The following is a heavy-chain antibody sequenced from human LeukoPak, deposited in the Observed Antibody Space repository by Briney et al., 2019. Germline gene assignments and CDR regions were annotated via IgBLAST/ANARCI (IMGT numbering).Heavy chain of an antibody. V-gene: IGHV4-30-4*01. CDR3: ARAAVGVVDY. CDR1: GGSISSGDYY. J-gene: IGHJ4*02. Sequence: SETLSLTCTVSGGSISSGDYYWSWIRQPPGKGLEWIGYIYYSGSTYYNSSLKSRVTISVDTSKNQFSLKLSSVTAADTAVYYCARAAVGVVDYWGRGTLVTVSS. CDR2: IYYSGST. D-gene: IGHD6-19*01.